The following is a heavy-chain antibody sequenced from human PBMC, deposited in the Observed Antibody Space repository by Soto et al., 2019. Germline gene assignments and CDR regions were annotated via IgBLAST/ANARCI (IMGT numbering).Heavy chain of an antibody. CDR3: ASRGESRGYCSSTSCYTEASDYYGMDV. J-gene: IGHJ6*02. V-gene: IGHV3-21*01. CDR1: GFTFSSYS. D-gene: IGHD2-2*02. CDR2: ISSSSSYI. Sequence: LRLSFAASGFTFSSYSMNWVRQAPGKGLEWVSSISSSSSYIYYADSVKGRFTISRDNAKNSLYLQMNSLRAEDTAVYYCASRGESRGYCSSTSCYTEASDYYGMDVWGQGTTVTVSS.